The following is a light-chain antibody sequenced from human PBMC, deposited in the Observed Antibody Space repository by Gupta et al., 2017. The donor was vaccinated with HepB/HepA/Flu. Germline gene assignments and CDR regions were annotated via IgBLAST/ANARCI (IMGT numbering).Light chain of an antibody. CDR3: NSRDSSGNHLV. CDR2: GKN. J-gene: IGLJ3*02. CDR1: SLRSYY. V-gene: IGLV3-19*01. Sequence: SSELTQDPAVSVALGQTVRITCQGDSLRSYYASWYQQKPGKAPVLVIYGKNNRPSGIPDRFSGSSPGNTASLTITGAQAEDEADYYCNSRDSSGNHLVFGGGTKLTVL.